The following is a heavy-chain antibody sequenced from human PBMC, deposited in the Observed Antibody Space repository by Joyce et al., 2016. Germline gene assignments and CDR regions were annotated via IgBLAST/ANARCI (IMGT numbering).Heavy chain of an antibody. CDR2: VYRDDSDI. CDR3: ARRVEMATKRYRYFDL. CDR1: GYRFTTHW. D-gene: IGHD5-24*01. J-gene: IGHJ2*01. Sequence: EVQLAQSGAEVKMPGESLKISCKGSGYRFTTHWIAWGRQMPGKGLEWMGIVYRDDSDIRDSPSFEGQVSMSVDKSISTVYLQWGSLKASDNAMYYCARRVEMATKRYRYFDLWGRGTLVTVSS. V-gene: IGHV5-51*01.